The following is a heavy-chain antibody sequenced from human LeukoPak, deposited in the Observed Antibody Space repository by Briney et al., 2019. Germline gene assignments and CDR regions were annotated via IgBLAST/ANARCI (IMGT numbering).Heavy chain of an antibody. CDR3: ASASSSGWSLDY. V-gene: IGHV4-34*01. D-gene: IGHD6-19*01. J-gene: IGHJ4*02. CDR2: INHSGST. Sequence: PSETLSLTCAVYGGSFSGYYWSWIRQPPGKGLEWIGEINHSGSTNYNPSLKSRVTISVDTSKNQFSLKLSSVTAADTAVYYCASASSSGWSLDYWGQGTLVTVSS. CDR1: GGSFSGYY.